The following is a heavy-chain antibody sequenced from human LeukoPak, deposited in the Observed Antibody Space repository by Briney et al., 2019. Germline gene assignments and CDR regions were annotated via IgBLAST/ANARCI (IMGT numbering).Heavy chain of an antibody. V-gene: IGHV3-23*01. Sequence: HSGGSLRLSCAASGCPFSSYAMSWVRQAPGKGLEWVSAISGSGGSTYYADSVKGRFTISRDNSKNTLYLQMNSLRAEDTAVYYCAKELYGYYDSSGYYYWGQGTLVTVSS. J-gene: IGHJ4*02. CDR2: ISGSGGST. CDR1: GCPFSSYA. CDR3: AKELYGYYDSSGYYY. D-gene: IGHD3-22*01.